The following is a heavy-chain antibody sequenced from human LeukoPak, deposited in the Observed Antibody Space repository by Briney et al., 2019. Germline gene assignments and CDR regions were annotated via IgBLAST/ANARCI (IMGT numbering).Heavy chain of an antibody. CDR2: SSSGDNII. V-gene: IGHV3-48*04. CDR1: GFTFTSYS. CDR3: ARTGFNFFDY. J-gene: IGHJ4*01. Sequence: GGSLRLSCATYGFTFTSYSMNWVRQAPGKGLEWISYSSSGDNIIYYGDSVRGRFTISRDNAKNSLYLQMNSLRAEDTAVYYCARTGFNFFDYWGHGTLVTVSS.